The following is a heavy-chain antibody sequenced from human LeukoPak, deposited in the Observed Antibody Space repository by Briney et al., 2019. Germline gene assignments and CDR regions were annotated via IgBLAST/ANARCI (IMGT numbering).Heavy chain of an antibody. CDR1: GGSISSSSYY. J-gene: IGHJ6*02. Sequence: SETLSLTCTVSGGSISSSSYYWGWIRQPPGKGLEWIGSIYYSGSTYCNPALKSRVTISVDTSKNQFSLKLSSVTAADTAVYYCARDGGGAAAGTYYYYYYGMDVWGQGTTVTVSS. CDR2: IYYSGST. CDR3: ARDGGGAAAGTYYYYYYGMDV. V-gene: IGHV4-39*07. D-gene: IGHD6-13*01.